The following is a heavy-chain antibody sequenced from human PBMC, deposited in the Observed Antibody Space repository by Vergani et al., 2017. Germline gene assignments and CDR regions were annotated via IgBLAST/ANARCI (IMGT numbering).Heavy chain of an antibody. CDR3: AGDRLMMGEPDAFDI. Sequence: QVQLVQSGAEVKKPGSSVKVSCKASGGTFSSYAISWVRQAPGQGLEWMGRIIPIFGTANYAQKFQGRVTITAEKSTSTAYMELSILRAEDTAVYYCAGDRLMMGEPDAFDIWGQGTMVTVSS. J-gene: IGHJ3*02. V-gene: IGHV1-69*14. D-gene: IGHD1-26*01. CDR1: GGTFSSYA. CDR2: IIPIFGTA.